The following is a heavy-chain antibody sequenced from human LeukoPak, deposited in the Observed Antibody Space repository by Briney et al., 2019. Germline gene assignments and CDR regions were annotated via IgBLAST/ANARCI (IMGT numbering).Heavy chain of an antibody. D-gene: IGHD6-13*01. Sequence: GASVKVSCKASGGTFSSYAISWVRQAPGQGLEWMGGIIPIFGTANYAQKFQGRVTITADESTSTAYMELSSLRSEDTAVYYCARGFLGWVAAAGNDYWGQGTLVTVSS. J-gene: IGHJ4*02. CDR2: IIPIFGTA. V-gene: IGHV1-69*13. CDR3: ARGFLGWVAAAGNDY. CDR1: GGTFSSYA.